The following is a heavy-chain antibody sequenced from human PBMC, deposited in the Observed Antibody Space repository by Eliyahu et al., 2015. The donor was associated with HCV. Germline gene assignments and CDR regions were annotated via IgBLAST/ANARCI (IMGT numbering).Heavy chain of an antibody. CDR2: ISGSGGST. D-gene: IGHD4-23*01. Sequence: EVQLLESGGGLVQPGGSLRLSCAASGFTFSXYAXSWVRQAPGKGXEWVSAISGSGGSTYYADSVKGRFTISRDNSKNTLYLQMNSLRAEDTAVYYCAKDIHALDYGGRTFDAFDIWGQGTMVTVSS. CDR1: GFTFSXYA. V-gene: IGHV3-23*01. CDR3: AKDIHALDYGGRTFDAFDI. J-gene: IGHJ3*02.